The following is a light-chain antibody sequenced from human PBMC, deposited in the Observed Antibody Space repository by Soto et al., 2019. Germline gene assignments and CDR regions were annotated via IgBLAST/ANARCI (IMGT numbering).Light chain of an antibody. CDR1: QSVNINY. V-gene: IGKV3-20*01. J-gene: IGKJ1*01. CDR2: GTS. Sequence: EIVLTQSPGTLSLSPGERATLSCRASQSVNINYLAWYQQKPGQSPRLLMYGTSTSATGVPGRFSGSGSGTDFTLISSRLAPEDFAVYCCQQFASSPRTFGQGTKVE. CDR3: QQFASSPRT.